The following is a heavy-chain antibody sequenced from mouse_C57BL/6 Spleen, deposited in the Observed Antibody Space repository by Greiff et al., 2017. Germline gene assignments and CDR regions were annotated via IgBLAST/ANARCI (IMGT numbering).Heavy chain of an antibody. CDR1: GFTFSSYA. J-gene: IGHJ3*01. Sequence: DVQLQESGGGLVKPGGSLKLSCAASGFTFSSYAMSWVRQTPEKRLEWVATISDGGSYTSYPDNVKGRFTISRDNAKNNLYLQMSHLKSEDTAMYYCARVDYDYLLAYWGQGTLVTVSA. CDR2: ISDGGSYT. CDR3: ARVDYDYLLAY. D-gene: IGHD2-4*01. V-gene: IGHV5-4*01.